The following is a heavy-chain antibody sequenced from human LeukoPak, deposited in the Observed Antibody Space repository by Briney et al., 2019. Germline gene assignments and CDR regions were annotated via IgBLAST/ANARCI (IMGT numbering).Heavy chain of an antibody. CDR1: GGSISSYY. V-gene: IGHV4-59*01. CDR3: ARGRFGVIAAAVNFDY. D-gene: IGHD6-13*01. Sequence: SETLSLTCTVSGGSISSYYWSWLRQPPGKGLEWIGYIYYSGSTNYNPSLKSRVTISVDTSKNQFSLKLSSVTAADTAVYYCARGRFGVIAAAVNFDYWGQGTLVTVSS. CDR2: IYYSGST. J-gene: IGHJ4*02.